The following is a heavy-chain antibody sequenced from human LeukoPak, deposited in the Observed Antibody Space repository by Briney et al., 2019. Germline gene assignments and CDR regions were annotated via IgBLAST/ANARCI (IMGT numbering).Heavy chain of an antibody. V-gene: IGHV3-74*01. Sequence: PGGSLRLSCAVSGFTFTSYWMHWVRQVPGKRLVWVARLRNDDGSTNYADSVKGRFTISRDSAKNTLYLQMSTLRDEDTAMYYCARGRAGGPDVFDMWGQGTMVTVSS. CDR1: GFTFTSYW. CDR2: LRNDDGST. CDR3: ARGRAGGPDVFDM. D-gene: IGHD6-13*01. J-gene: IGHJ3*02.